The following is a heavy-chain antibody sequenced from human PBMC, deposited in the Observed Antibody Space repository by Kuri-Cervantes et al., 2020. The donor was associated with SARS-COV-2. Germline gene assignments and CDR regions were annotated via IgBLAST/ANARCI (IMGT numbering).Heavy chain of an antibody. CDR2: ISSSGSTI. D-gene: IGHD1-26*01. CDR3: APRGVGSGFDY. Sequence: GESLKISCAASGFTFSSYEMNWVRQAPGKGPEWVSYISSSGSTIYYADSVKGRFTISRDNAKNSLYLQMNSLRAEDTAVYYCAPRGVGSGFDYWGQGTLVTVSS. J-gene: IGHJ4*02. CDR1: GFTFSSYE. V-gene: IGHV3-48*03.